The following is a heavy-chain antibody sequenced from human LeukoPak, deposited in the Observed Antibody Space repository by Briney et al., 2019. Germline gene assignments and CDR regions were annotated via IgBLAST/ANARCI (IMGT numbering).Heavy chain of an antibody. J-gene: IGHJ4*02. D-gene: IGHD2-2*01. Sequence: GGSLRLSCAASGFTFSSYEMNWVRQAPGKGLEWVSYISSSGSTIYYADSVKGRFTISRDNAKNSLYLQMNSLRAEDTAVYYCARDGLGDTVVVPQCVDYWGQGTLVTVSS. CDR3: ARDGLGDTVVVPQCVDY. V-gene: IGHV3-48*03. CDR1: GFTFSSYE. CDR2: ISSSGSTI.